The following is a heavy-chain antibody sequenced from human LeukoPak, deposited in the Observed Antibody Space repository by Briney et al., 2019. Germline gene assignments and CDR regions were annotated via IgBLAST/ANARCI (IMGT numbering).Heavy chain of an antibody. J-gene: IGHJ4*02. D-gene: IGHD5-12*01. CDR2: INPSGGST. Sequence: ASVKVSCKASGYTFTSYYMHWVRQAPGQGLEWMGIINPSGGSTSYAQKFQGRVTMTRDTSTSTVYMELSSLRPEDTAVYYCARAGTGGYDPQNYFDYWGQGTLVTVSS. CDR1: GYTFTSYY. V-gene: IGHV1-46*03. CDR3: ARAGTGGYDPQNYFDY.